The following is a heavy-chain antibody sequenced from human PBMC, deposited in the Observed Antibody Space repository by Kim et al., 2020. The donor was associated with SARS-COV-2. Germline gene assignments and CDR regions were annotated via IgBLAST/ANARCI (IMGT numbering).Heavy chain of an antibody. CDR3: ARKRIAAALYYFDY. D-gene: IGHD6-13*01. CDR2: ISYDGSNK. V-gene: IGHV3-30*03. Sequence: GGSLRLSCAASGFTFSSYGMHWVRQAPGKGLEWVAVISYDGSNKYYADSVKGRFTISRDNSKNTLYLQMNSLRAEDTAVYYCARKRIAAALYYFDYWGQGPLLTVSS. J-gene: IGHJ4*02. CDR1: GFTFSSYG.